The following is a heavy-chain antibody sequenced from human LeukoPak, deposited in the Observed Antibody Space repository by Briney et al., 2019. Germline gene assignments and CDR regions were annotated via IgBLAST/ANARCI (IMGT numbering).Heavy chain of an antibody. V-gene: IGHV3-33*06. D-gene: IGHD3-9*01. Sequence: PGGSLRLSCAASGFTFSSYGMHWVRQAPGKGLEWVAVIWYDGSNKYYADSVKGRFTISRDNSKNTLYLQMNSLRAEDTAVYYCAKAGWAFDYYYYTDVWGKGTTVTVSS. CDR2: IWYDGSNK. CDR3: AKAGWAFDYYYYTDV. J-gene: IGHJ6*03. CDR1: GFTFSSYG.